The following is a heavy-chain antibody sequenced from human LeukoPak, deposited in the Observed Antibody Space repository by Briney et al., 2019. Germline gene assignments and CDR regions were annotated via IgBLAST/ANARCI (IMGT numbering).Heavy chain of an antibody. D-gene: IGHD5-18*01. CDR1: GGSISSSSYY. CDR3: ARGIQLWLSQGAFDI. V-gene: IGHV4-39*07. J-gene: IGHJ3*02. CDR2: IYYSGST. Sequence: SGTLSLTCTVSGGSISSSSYYWGWIRQPPGKGLEWIGSIYYSGSTYYNPSLKSRVTISVDTSKNQFSLKLSSVTAADTAVYYCARGIQLWLSQGAFDIWGQGTMVTVSS.